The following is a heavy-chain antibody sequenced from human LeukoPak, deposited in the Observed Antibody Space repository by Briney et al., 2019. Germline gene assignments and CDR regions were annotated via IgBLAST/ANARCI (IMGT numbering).Heavy chain of an antibody. CDR3: ARLGYYDSSGYYYASFDY. V-gene: IGHV4-4*09. Sequence: SETLSLTCTVSGGSISSYYWSWIRQPPGKGLEWIGYIYTSGSTNYNPSLESRVTISVDTSKNQFSLKLSSVTAADTAVYYCARLGYYDSSGYYYASFDYWGQGTLVTVSS. CDR1: GGSISSYY. J-gene: IGHJ4*02. CDR2: IYTSGST. D-gene: IGHD3-22*01.